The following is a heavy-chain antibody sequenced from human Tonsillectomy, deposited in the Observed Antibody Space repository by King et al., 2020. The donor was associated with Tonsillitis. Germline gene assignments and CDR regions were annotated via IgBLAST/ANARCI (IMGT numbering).Heavy chain of an antibody. D-gene: IGHD3-22*01. CDR2: INPNSGGT. CDR3: TRDDYDPGGYYSVDF. J-gene: IGHJ4*02. CDR1: GYTFTDYY. Sequence: QVQLVESGSEVKKPGASVKVSCEASGYTFTDYYIHWVRQAPGLGLEWMASINPNSGGTNYAEKFQGRVTMTRETSITTAYMELSRLRPDDTAVYYCTRDDYDPGGYYSVDFGGQGPLVTVSS. V-gene: IGHV1-2*02.